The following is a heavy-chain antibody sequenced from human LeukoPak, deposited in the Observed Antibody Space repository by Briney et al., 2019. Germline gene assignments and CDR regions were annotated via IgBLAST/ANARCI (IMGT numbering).Heavy chain of an antibody. Sequence: GRSLRLSCAASGFTFSSYGRHWVRQAPGKGLEWVAVITYDGSNKYYADSVKGRFTISRDNSKNTLYLQMNSLRAEDTAVYYCAVILWIQLWFQYDTPPFDIWGQGTMVTVSS. CDR1: GFTFSSYG. V-gene: IGHV3-30*03. D-gene: IGHD5-18*01. CDR2: ITYDGSNK. CDR3: AVILWIQLWFQYDTPPFDI. J-gene: IGHJ3*02.